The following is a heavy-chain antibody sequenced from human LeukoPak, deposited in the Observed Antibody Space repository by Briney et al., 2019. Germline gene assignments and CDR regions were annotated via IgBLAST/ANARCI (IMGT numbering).Heavy chain of an antibody. CDR3: AREWVTSGSYRRFDY. J-gene: IGHJ4*02. D-gene: IGHD1-26*01. CDR2: IYTSGST. Sequence: SQTLSLTCTVSGGSISSGSYYRSWIRQPAGKGLEWIGRIYTSGSTNYNPSLKSRVTISVDTSKNQFSLKLSSVTAADTAVYYCAREWVTSGSYRRFDYWGQGTLVTVSS. CDR1: GGSISSGSYY. V-gene: IGHV4-61*02.